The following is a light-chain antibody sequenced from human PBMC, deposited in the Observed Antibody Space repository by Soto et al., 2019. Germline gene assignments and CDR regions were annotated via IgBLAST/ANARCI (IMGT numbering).Light chain of an antibody. CDR3: QQSYTTPLT. V-gene: IGKV1-39*01. J-gene: IGKJ4*01. CDR1: QNIKKF. Sequence: DIQMTQSPASLSASVGDGVTISCRSSQNIKKFLNWYQFRPGRAPRLLIYAASTLHSGVPSRFSGSCAGTEFTLTINTLQPEDFAVYFCQQSYTTPLTFGGGTQVE. CDR2: AAS.